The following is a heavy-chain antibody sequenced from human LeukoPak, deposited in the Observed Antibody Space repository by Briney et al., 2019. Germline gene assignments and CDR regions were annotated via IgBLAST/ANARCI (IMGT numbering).Heavy chain of an antibody. V-gene: IGHV1-69*04. J-gene: IGHJ3*02. CDR2: IIPILGIA. D-gene: IGHD2-2*02. CDR3: ARKYCSSTSCYISAGADAFDI. CDR1: GGTFSSYA. Sequence: ASVKVSCKASGGTFSSYAISWVRQAPGQGLEWMGRIIPILGIANYAQKFQGRVTITADKSTSTAYMELSSLRSEDTAVYYCARKYCSSTSCYISAGADAFDIWGQGTMVTVSS.